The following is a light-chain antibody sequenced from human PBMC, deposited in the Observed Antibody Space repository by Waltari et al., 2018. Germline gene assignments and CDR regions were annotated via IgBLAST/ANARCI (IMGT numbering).Light chain of an antibody. Sequence: EIVLTQSPDTLSLSPGQRATLSCRASETVSNSHLAWYQQKPGQAPRLLVYAASSRATGIPDRFSGSGSGTDFTLTISKLEPEDFAVYYCQQFGSSPFTFGGGTKVEIK. V-gene: IGKV3-20*01. CDR2: AAS. CDR1: ETVSNSH. J-gene: IGKJ4*01. CDR3: QQFGSSPFT.